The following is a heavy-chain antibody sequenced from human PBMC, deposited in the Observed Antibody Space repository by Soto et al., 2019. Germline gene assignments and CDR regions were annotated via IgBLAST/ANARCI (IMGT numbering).Heavy chain of an antibody. J-gene: IGHJ4*02. CDR2: IGGSGGTT. Sequence: GGSLRLSCAASGFTFSSYAMSWVRQTPGMGLEWVSAIGGSGGTTYYADSVKGRFTISRDNSKNTLYLQMNSLRAEDTAVYYCARDKVGSFDYWGQGTLVTVSS. CDR1: GFTFSSYA. V-gene: IGHV3-23*01. D-gene: IGHD3-10*01. CDR3: ARDKVGSFDY.